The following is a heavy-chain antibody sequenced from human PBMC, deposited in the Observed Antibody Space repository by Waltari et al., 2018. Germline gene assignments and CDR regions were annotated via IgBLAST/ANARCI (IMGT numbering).Heavy chain of an antibody. D-gene: IGHD1-26*01. J-gene: IGHJ4*02. CDR3: ARSSGSRYYFDY. CDR1: GYTFTGYY. CDR2: INPNRGGT. Sequence: QVQLVQSGAEVKKPGASVKVSCKASGYTFTGYYMHWVRQAPGQGLEWMGWINPNRGGTNYAKKFQGRVTRTRETSISTAYMELSRLRSDDTAVYYCARSSGSRYYFDYWGQGTLVTVSS. V-gene: IGHV1-2*02.